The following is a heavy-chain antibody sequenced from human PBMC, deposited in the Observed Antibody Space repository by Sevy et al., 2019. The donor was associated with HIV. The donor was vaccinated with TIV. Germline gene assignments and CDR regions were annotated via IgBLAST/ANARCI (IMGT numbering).Heavy chain of an antibody. V-gene: IGHV4-4*07. Sequence: SETLSLTCTVSGDSFSSYFWAWIRQPAGKGLEWIGRINTSGSTNYNPSLKSRVTMSVDTSKSQFSLKVTSLTAAVTAIYFCAGSNWVTATNGFSKSYYFDYWGQGSLVTVSS. J-gene: IGHJ4*02. CDR1: GDSFSSYF. CDR2: INTSGST. CDR3: AGSNWVTATNGFSKSYYFDY. D-gene: IGHD7-27*01.